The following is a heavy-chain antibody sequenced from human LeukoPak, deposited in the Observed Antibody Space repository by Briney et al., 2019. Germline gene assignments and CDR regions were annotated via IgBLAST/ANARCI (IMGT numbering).Heavy chain of an antibody. V-gene: IGHV3-48*01. CDR3: VRDKDWGFDS. Sequence: GESLRLSCAASGFTFTTYSMNWVRQAPGKGLGWVSHMGIGTSTIGYADSVKGRFTISRDNAKNSVHLQMSNLRVDDSAVYYCVRDKDWGFDSWGQGTLVTVSS. J-gene: IGHJ4*02. CDR2: MGIGTSTI. D-gene: IGHD7-27*01. CDR1: GFTFTTYS.